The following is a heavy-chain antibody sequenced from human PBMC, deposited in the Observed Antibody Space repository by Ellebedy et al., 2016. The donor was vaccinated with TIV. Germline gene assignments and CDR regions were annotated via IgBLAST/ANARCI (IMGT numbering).Heavy chain of an antibody. D-gene: IGHD3-22*01. V-gene: IGHV1-2*02. CDR1: GYTFTGYY. Sequence: ASVKVSXXASGYTFTGYYMHWVRQAPGQGLEWMGWINPNSGGTNYAQKFQGRVTMTRDTSISTAYMELSRLRSDDTAVYYCARAAPTPLGLDYYDSSGYPNLWGQGTLVTVSS. J-gene: IGHJ5*02. CDR3: ARAAPTPLGLDYYDSSGYPNL. CDR2: INPNSGGT.